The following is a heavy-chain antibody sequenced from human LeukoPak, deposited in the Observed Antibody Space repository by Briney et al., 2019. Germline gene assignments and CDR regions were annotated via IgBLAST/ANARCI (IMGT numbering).Heavy chain of an antibody. CDR1: GFTFSSYT. Sequence: PGGSLRLSCAASGFTFSSYTMKWVRQAPGKGLEWVSHISTSSSTIYYAGSVKGRFTISRDNAKNSLYLQMTSLRAEDTAMYYCATPLDYRDSSGFHQGGDWGQGTLVTVSS. D-gene: IGHD3-22*01. CDR3: ATPLDYRDSSGFHQGGD. V-gene: IGHV3-48*01. CDR2: ISTSSSTI. J-gene: IGHJ4*02.